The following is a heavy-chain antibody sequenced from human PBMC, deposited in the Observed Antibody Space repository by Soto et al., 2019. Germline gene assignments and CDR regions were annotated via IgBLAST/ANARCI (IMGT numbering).Heavy chain of an antibody. CDR2: IYYSGST. CDR1: GGSISSYY. J-gene: IGHJ6*02. CDR3: ARAHSSSWPHFYYYGMDV. D-gene: IGHD6-13*01. V-gene: IGHV4-59*08. Sequence: SSETLSLTCTVSGGSISSYYWSWIRQPPGKGLEWIGYIYYSGSTNYNPSLKSRVTISVDTSKNQFSLKLSSVTAADTAVYYCARAHSSSWPHFYYYGMDVWGQGTTVTVSS.